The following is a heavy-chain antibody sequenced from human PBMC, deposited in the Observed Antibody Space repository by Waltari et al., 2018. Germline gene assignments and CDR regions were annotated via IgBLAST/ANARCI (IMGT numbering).Heavy chain of an antibody. CDR2: SNPNSGGT. Sequence: QVQLLQSGDEVKKPGASVKVSCQASGYTFTGYYMHWVRQAPGQGLEWMGRSNPNSGGTDYAQKFLGWVTMTRDTSTSTAYMELSSLTSDDTAVYYCARIPAWYGEILNYWGQGTLVTVSS. CDR3: ARIPAWYGEILNY. D-gene: IGHD3-10*01. CDR1: GYTFTGYY. J-gene: IGHJ4*02. V-gene: IGHV1-2*04.